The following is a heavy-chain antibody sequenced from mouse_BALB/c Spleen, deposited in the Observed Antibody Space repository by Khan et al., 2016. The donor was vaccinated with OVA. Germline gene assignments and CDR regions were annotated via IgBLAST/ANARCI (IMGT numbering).Heavy chain of an antibody. J-gene: IGHJ2*01. CDR1: GYTFTSYV. V-gene: IGHV1S136*01. CDR3: AKNYRYDVYFDY. CDR2: IYPYNDDT. Sequence: EVQLQESGPELVKLGASVKMSCKASGYTFTSYVMHWLRQKPGQGLEWIGYIYPYNDDTKYNEKFKGKATLTSDKSSSTAYMELSSLTSEDSAVYYCAKNYRYDVYFDYWGQGTTLTVSS. D-gene: IGHD2-14*01.